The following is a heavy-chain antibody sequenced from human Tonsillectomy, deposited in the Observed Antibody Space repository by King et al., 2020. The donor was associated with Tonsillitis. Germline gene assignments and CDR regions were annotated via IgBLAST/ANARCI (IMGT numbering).Heavy chain of an antibody. CDR2: IDWDDDK. V-gene: IGHV2-70*11. Sequence: TLKESGPALVKPTQTLTLTCSFSGFSLSTSGMCVSWIRQPPGKALEWLARIDWDDDKYYSTSLKTRLTISKDTPKNQVVLTMTNMDPLDTATYYCARAKNYHFYYMDVWGKGTTVTVSS. J-gene: IGHJ6*03. CDR3: ARAKNYHFYYMDV. CDR1: GFSLSTSGMC.